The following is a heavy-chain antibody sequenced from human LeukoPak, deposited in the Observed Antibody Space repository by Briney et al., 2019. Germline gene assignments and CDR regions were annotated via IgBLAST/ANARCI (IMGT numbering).Heavy chain of an antibody. CDR1: AFAFSNYA. CDR2: IEGDGSKT. D-gene: IGHD1-1*01. J-gene: IGHJ3*02. CDR3: AKDFIARNGVYDAFDI. V-gene: IGHV3-23*01. Sequence: GGSLRLSCAASAFAFSNYAMTWVRQAPGKGLEWVSTIEGDGSKTHYADSVKGRFTISRDNSKNTLSLQMNGLSAEDTALCYCAKDFIARNGVYDAFDIWGQGTMVTVSS.